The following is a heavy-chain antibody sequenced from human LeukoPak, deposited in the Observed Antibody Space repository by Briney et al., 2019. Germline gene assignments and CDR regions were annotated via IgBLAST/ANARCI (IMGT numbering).Heavy chain of an antibody. D-gene: IGHD1-26*01. CDR2: INPSGGST. Sequence: GASVKVSCKASGYTFNNHYMYWVRQAPGQGLEWMGVINPSGGSTSYAQKFQGRVTMTRDTSTRTVYMEVNSLRSEDTAVYYCASELEGATYYWGQGTLVTVSS. J-gene: IGHJ4*02. V-gene: IGHV1-46*02. CDR1: GYTFNNHY. CDR3: ASELEGATYY.